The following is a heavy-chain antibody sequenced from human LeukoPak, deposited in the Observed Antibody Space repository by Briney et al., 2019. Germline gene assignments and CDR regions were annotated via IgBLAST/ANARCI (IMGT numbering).Heavy chain of an antibody. D-gene: IGHD4/OR15-4a*01. V-gene: IGHV1-69*05. CDR3: ASLKAMVPGYFDL. J-gene: IGHJ2*01. Sequence: SVKVSCKASGGTFSSYAISWVRQAPGQGLEWMGGIIPIFGTANYAQKFQGRVTITTDESTSTAYMELRSLRSEDTAVYYCASLKAMVPGYFDLWGRGTLVTVSS. CDR2: IIPIFGTA. CDR1: GGTFSSYA.